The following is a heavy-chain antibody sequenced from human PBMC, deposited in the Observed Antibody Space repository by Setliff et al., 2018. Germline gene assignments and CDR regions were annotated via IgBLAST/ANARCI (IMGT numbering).Heavy chain of an antibody. V-gene: IGHV3-48*03. J-gene: IGHJ1*01. CDR3: ARDASGSYGTEYFQH. D-gene: IGHD1-26*01. Sequence: PGGSLRLSCAASGFTFSSYEMNWARQAPGKGLEWISYISGSGSTIYYADSVKGRFTISKDNAKNSLYLQMNNLRAEDTALYFCARDASGSYGTEYFQHWGQGTLVTVSS. CDR2: ISGSGSTI. CDR1: GFTFSSYE.